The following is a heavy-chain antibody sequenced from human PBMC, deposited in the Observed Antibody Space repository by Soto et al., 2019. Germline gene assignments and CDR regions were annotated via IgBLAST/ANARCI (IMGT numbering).Heavy chain of an antibody. V-gene: IGHV3-30*18. Sequence: QVQLVESGGGVVQPGRSLRLSCAASGFTFSSYGMHWVRQAPGKGLEWVAVISYDGSNKYYADSVKGRFTISRDNSKHWPYLETNRLGGEDTAVYYCAKDGGDRGGWYYYYGMDVWGQGTTVTVSS. CDR2: ISYDGSNK. CDR3: AKDGGDRGGWYYYYGMDV. J-gene: IGHJ6*02. D-gene: IGHD6-19*01. CDR1: GFTFSSYG.